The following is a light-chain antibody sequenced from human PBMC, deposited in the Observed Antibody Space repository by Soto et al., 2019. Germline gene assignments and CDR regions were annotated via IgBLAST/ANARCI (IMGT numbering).Light chain of an antibody. Sequence: EIVMTQSPATLSVSPGETASLSCRASQSTGNFLAWYQQKPGQAPRLLIYYISTRATGIPARFSGSGSGTEFTLIISSLQSEDSAVYYCQQYDNWPITFGQGTRLEIK. J-gene: IGKJ5*01. CDR1: QSTGNF. V-gene: IGKV3D-15*01. CDR2: YIS. CDR3: QQYDNWPIT.